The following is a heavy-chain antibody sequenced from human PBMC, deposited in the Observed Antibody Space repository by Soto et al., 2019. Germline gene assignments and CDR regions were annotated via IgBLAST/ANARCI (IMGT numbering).Heavy chain of an antibody. Sequence: EVQLVESGGGLVQPGESLRLSCAASGFTFSYYWMHWVRQAPGKGLVWVSRIHSDGSSTTYADSVKGRFTISRDNARNTLYLQMNSLRAEDTAVYYCARGDRGAFDLWCQGTVVTVSS. CDR3: ARGDRGAFDL. CDR1: GFTFSYYW. D-gene: IGHD1-26*01. V-gene: IGHV3-74*01. CDR2: IHSDGSST. J-gene: IGHJ3*01.